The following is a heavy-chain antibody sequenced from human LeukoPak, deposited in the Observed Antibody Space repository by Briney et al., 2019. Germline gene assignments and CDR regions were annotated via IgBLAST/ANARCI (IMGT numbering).Heavy chain of an antibody. D-gene: IGHD3-22*01. CDR1: GFTFMSYS. Sequence: GGSLRLSCAASGFTFMSYSMNWVRQAPGKGLEWVSSISSSSSSYIYYADSVKGRFTISRDNAKDSLYLQMNSLRAEDTAVYYCARFSYDSSGYYYGSVEEDAFDIWGQGTMVTVSS. J-gene: IGHJ3*02. CDR2: ISSSSSSYI. CDR3: ARFSYDSSGYYYGSVEEDAFDI. V-gene: IGHV3-21*01.